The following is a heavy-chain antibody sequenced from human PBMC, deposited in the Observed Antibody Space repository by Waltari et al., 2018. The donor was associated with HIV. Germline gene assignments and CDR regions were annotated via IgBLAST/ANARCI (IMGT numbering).Heavy chain of an antibody. CDR3: ATSYYFNMDV. CDR2: IYPGDSET. J-gene: IGHJ6*02. Sequence: ELQLVQSGAEVKKPGESLRISGRGSGNSFNNYWIGWVRQMPGKGLELMGIIYPGDSETRYSPSFQGQVTISVDKSISTAYLQWSSLKASDTAMYFCATSYYFNMDVWGQGTTVTVSS. CDR1: GNSFNNYW. V-gene: IGHV5-51*01.